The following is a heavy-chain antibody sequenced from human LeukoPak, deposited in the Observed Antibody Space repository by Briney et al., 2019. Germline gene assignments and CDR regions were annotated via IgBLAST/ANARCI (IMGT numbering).Heavy chain of an antibody. CDR3: ARYCSSTSCYNYMDV. CDR2: INHSGST. Sequence: SETLSLTCAVYGGSFSGYYWSWIRQPPGKGLEWIGEINHSGSTNYNPSLKSRVTMSVDTSKNQFSLKLSSVTAADTAVYYCARYCSSTSCYNYMDVWGKGTTVTVSS. D-gene: IGHD2-2*02. V-gene: IGHV4-34*01. CDR1: GGSFSGYY. J-gene: IGHJ6*03.